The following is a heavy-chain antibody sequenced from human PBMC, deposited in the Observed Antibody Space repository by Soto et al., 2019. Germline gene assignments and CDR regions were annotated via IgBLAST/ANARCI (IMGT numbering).Heavy chain of an antibody. CDR3: ANDHYYDSSGYYPYYYGMDV. J-gene: IGHJ6*02. V-gene: IGHV3-30*18. CDR2: ISYDGSNK. Sequence: QVQLVESGGGVVQPGRSLRLSCAASGFTFSSYGMHWVRQAPGKGLEWVAIISYDGSNKYYADSVKGRFTISRDNSKKTLYLQMNSLRAEDTAVYYCANDHYYDSSGYYPYYYGMDVWGQGTTVTVSS. CDR1: GFTFSSYG. D-gene: IGHD3-22*01.